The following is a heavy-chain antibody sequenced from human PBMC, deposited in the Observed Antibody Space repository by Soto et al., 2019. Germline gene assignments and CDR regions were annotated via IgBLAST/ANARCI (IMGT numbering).Heavy chain of an antibody. Sequence: ASVKVSCKASGYTFTSYAMHWVRQAPGQRLEWMGWINAGNGNTKYSQKFQGRVTITTDKSTSTAYMELSSLRSEDTAVYYCARTSNWNYAWFDPWGQGTLVTVSS. V-gene: IGHV1-3*01. CDR2: INAGNGNT. CDR1: GYTFTSYA. D-gene: IGHD1-7*01. J-gene: IGHJ5*02. CDR3: ARTSNWNYAWFDP.